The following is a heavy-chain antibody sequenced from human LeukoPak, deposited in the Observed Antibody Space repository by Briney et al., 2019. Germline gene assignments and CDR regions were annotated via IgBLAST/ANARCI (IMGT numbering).Heavy chain of an antibody. CDR2: IYTSGST. V-gene: IGHV4-4*07. CDR1: GGSISSYY. Sequence: SETLSLACTVSGGSISSYYWSWIRQPAGKGLEWIGRIYTSGSTNYNPSLKSRVTMSVDTSKNQLSLKLSSVTAADTAVYYCARAMPGYCTNGVCYRGGYYFDYWGQGTLVTVSS. J-gene: IGHJ4*02. CDR3: ARAMPGYCTNGVCYRGGYYFDY. D-gene: IGHD2-8*01.